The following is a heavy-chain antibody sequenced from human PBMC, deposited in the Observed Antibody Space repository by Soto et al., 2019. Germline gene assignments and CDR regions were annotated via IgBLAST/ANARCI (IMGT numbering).Heavy chain of an antibody. CDR2: IYYSGST. J-gene: IGHJ4*02. Sequence: SDTLSLTCTVSGFSICSSSYYWGWIRQPPGKGLEWIGSIYYSGSTYYNPSLKSRVTISVDKSKNQFSLKLSSVTAADTAVYYCASSDRSGFGFDYWGQGTLVTVS. V-gene: IGHV4-39*01. CDR1: GFSICSSSYY. D-gene: IGHD3-22*01. CDR3: ASSDRSGFGFDY.